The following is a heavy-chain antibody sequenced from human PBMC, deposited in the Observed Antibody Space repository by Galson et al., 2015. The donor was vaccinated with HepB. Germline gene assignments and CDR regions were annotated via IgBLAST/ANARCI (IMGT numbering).Heavy chain of an antibody. D-gene: IGHD5-24*01. CDR2: ISTYNGNT. CDR3: ARGGMATIGGPTFDS. Sequence: SVKVSCKASGYTFTSYGISWVRQAPGQGLEWIGWISTYNGNTYFPQKSQGRVTMTTDTSTSIAYMELRRLTSDDTAVNYCARGGMATIGGPTFDSWGQGTLVTVSS. V-gene: IGHV1-18*01. CDR1: GYTFTSYG. J-gene: IGHJ4*02.